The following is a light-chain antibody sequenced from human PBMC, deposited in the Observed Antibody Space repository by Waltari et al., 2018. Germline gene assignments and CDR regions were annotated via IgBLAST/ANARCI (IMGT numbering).Light chain of an antibody. CDR2: KAS. CDR3: QQYNSYST. V-gene: IGKV1-5*03. J-gene: IGKJ1*01. CDR1: QSISSW. Sequence: DIQMTQSPSTLSASVGDRVTITCRASQSISSWLAWYQQKPGKAPNLLIYKASSLESGVPSRFSGSGSGTEFTLTISSLQPDDFATYYCQQYNSYSTFGQGTKVEIK.